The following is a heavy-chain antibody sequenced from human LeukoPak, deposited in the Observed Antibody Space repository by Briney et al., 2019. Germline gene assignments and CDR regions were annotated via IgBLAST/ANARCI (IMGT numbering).Heavy chain of an antibody. J-gene: IGHJ6*02. CDR3: ARDLQYSGYDYYYYGMDV. CDR2: ISASSSYI. Sequence: GGSLRLSCAASGFTFTTWTMNWVRQAPGKGLEWVSSISASSSYIYYADSVKGRFTISRDNAKNSLYLQMNSLRAEDTAVYYCARDLQYSGYDYYYYGMDVWGQGTTVTVSS. CDR1: GFTFTTWT. V-gene: IGHV3-21*01. D-gene: IGHD5-12*01.